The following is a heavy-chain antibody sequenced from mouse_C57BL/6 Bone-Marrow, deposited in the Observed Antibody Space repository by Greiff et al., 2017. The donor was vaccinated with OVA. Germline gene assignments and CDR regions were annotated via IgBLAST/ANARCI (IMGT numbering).Heavy chain of an antibody. J-gene: IGHJ1*03. Sequence: QVQLQQSGAELVRPGTSVKVSCKASGYAFTNYLIEWVKQRPGQGLEWIGVINPGSGGTNYNEKFKGKATLTADKSSSTAYMQLSSLTSEDSAVYFFATIYYDFHWYFDVWGTGTTVTVSS. CDR3: ATIYYDFHWYFDV. CDR1: GYAFTNYL. D-gene: IGHD2-4*01. CDR2: INPGSGGT. V-gene: IGHV1-54*01.